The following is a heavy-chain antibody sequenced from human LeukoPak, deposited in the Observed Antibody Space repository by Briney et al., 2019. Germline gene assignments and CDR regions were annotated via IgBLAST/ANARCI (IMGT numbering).Heavy chain of an antibody. CDR2: ISSSSSYI. Sequence: GGSLRLSCAAPGFTFSSYAMSWVRQAPGEGLEWVSSISSSSSYIYYADSLKGRFTISRDNAKNSVFLQMDSLRAEDTAVYYCAREYSSNWYPFDYWGQGILVTVSS. CDR1: GFTFSSYA. J-gene: IGHJ4*02. CDR3: AREYSSNWYPFDY. D-gene: IGHD6-13*01. V-gene: IGHV3-21*01.